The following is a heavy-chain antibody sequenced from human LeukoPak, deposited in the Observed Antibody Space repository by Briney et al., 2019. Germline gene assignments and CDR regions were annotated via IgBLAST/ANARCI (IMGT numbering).Heavy chain of an antibody. Sequence: PGGSLRLSCAASGVTFSTYWMIWVRHAPGKGREWVSKIKEDGSEKYYVDSVKGPFTISRDNAKNSLYLQMNSLRVEDRAVYYCARAPYGENYWGQGTLVTVSS. D-gene: IGHD4-17*01. CDR3: ARAPYGENY. CDR1: GVTFSTYW. J-gene: IGHJ4*02. V-gene: IGHV3-7*01. CDR2: IKEDGSEK.